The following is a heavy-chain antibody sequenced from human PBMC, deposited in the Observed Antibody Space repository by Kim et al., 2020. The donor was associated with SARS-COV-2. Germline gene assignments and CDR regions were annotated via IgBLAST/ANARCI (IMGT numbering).Heavy chain of an antibody. CDR2: ISYDGSNK. J-gene: IGHJ4*02. CDR1: GFTFSSYG. V-gene: IGHV3-30*18. D-gene: IGHD1-26*01. CDR3: AKPTGSYSPDFDY. Sequence: GGSLRLSCAASGFTFSSYGMHWVRQAPGKGLEWVAVISYDGSNKYYADSVKGRFTISRDNSKNTLYLQMNSLRAEDTAVYYCAKPTGSYSPDFDYWGQGTLVTVSS.